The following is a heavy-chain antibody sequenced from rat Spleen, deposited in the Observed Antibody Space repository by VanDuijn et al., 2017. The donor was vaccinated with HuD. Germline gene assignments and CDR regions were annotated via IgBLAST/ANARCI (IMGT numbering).Heavy chain of an antibody. V-gene: IGHV5-29*01. Sequence: EVQLVESGGGLVQPGRSLKLSCAASGFPFSNYGMAWVRQAPTKGLEWVATINYDSTSTHYRDSVKGRFTNSRDNAKSTLFLQMDSLRSEDTATYYCTRLCIAAIWNWFTYWGQGTLVTVSS. D-gene: IGHD1-2*01. CDR3: TRLCIAAIWNWFTY. J-gene: IGHJ3*01. CDR2: INYDSTST. CDR1: GFPFSNYG.